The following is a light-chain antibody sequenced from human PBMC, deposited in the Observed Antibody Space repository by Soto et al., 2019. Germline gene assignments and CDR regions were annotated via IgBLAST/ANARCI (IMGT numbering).Light chain of an antibody. V-gene: IGKV1-27*01. CDR3: QNYNSVPPT. CDR2: AAS. CDR1: QGISKS. J-gene: IGKJ3*01. Sequence: DIPMTQSPSSLSASVGDRVTITCRASQGISKSLAWYQQMPGKVPKLLIYAASTLQSGVSSRFSGSGSGTDFTLTVSGLQPEDVATYYCQNYNSVPPTFGPGTKVDIK.